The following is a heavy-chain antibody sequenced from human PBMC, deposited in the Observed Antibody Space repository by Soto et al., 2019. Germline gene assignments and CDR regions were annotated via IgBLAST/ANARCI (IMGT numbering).Heavy chain of an antibody. J-gene: IGHJ5*02. D-gene: IGHD3-9*01. Sequence: GASVKVSCKASGYTFTSYGISWVRQAPGQGLEWMGWISAYNGNTNYAQKLQGRVTMTTDTSTSTAYMELRSLRSDDTAVYYCARDLRYFDWFHGWFDPWGQGTLVTVS. CDR1: GYTFTSYG. CDR2: ISAYNGNT. CDR3: ARDLRYFDWFHGWFDP. V-gene: IGHV1-18*01.